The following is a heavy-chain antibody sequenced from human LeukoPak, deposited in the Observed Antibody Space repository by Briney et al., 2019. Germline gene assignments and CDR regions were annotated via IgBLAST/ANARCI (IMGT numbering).Heavy chain of an antibody. V-gene: IGHV1-2*02. CDR2: INPNSGGT. D-gene: IGHD4-23*01. CDR1: GYTFTGYY. J-gene: IGHJ5*02. CDR3: ARDTVVTRGNWFDP. Sequence: ASVKVSCKASGYTFTGYYMHWVRQAPGQGLEWMGWINPNSGGTNYAQKFQGRVTMTRDTSISTAYMELSRLRSDDTAVYYCARDTVVTRGNWFDPWGQGTLVTVSS.